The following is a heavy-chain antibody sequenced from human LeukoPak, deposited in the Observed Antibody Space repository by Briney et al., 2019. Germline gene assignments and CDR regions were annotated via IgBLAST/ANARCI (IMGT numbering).Heavy chain of an antibody. D-gene: IGHD3-10*01. J-gene: IGHJ4*02. CDR2: IRSSGDST. CDR3: AKEVRESAWFYFDY. Sequence: GGSLRLSCSASGFTFKTYAMSWVRQAPGKGLEWVTGIRSSGDSTYYADSVKGRFTISRDNSRNTLYLQMNSLSAEDTAVYYCAKEVRESAWFYFDYWGQGTLATVSS. CDR1: GFTFKTYA. V-gene: IGHV3-23*01.